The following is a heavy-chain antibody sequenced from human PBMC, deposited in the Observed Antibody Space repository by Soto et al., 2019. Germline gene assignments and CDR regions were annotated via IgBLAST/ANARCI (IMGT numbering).Heavy chain of an antibody. CDR3: ARASFRLPY. Sequence: QVQLVQSGAEVKKPGASVKVSCKASGYTFTSYDINWVRQATGQGLEWTGWMNPNSGNTGYAQKFQGRVTMTRNTSISTAYKELSRPRSWDTAGDYRARASFRLPYWGQGNLVTRSP. D-gene: IGHD1-26*01. V-gene: IGHV1-8*01. J-gene: IGHJ4*02. CDR1: GYTFTSYD. CDR2: MNPNSGNT.